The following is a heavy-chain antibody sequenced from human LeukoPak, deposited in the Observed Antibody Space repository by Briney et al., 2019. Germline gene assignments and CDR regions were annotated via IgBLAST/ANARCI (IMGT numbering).Heavy chain of an antibody. CDR1: GFTFSSYG. D-gene: IGHD6-25*01. Sequence: GRSLRLSCAASGFTFSSYGMHWVRQAPGKGLEWVAVISYDGSNKYYADSVKGRFTISRDNAKNSLYLQMNSLRADDTAVYYCARFAAGGSYYYYMDVWGKGTTVTVSS. CDR3: ARFAAGGSYYYYMDV. V-gene: IGHV3-30*03. J-gene: IGHJ6*03. CDR2: ISYDGSNK.